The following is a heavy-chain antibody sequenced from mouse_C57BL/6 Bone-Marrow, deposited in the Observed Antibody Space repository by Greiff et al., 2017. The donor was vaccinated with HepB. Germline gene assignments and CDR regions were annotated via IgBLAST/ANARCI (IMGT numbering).Heavy chain of an antibody. J-gene: IGHJ3*01. D-gene: IGHD3-1*01. V-gene: IGHV1-47*01. CDR2: FHPYNDDT. Sequence: VKLLESGAELVKPGASVKMSCKASGYTFTTYPIEWMKQNHGKSLEWIGNFHPYNDDTKYNEKFKGKATLTVEKSSSTAYVELSRLTSDDSAVYYCGRRDGAQGRVWFVDRGQGTLVTGCA. CDR1: GYTFTTYP. CDR3: GRRDGAQGRVWFVD.